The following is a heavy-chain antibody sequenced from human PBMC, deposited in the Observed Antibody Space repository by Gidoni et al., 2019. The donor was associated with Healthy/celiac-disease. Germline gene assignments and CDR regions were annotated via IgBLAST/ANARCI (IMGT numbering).Heavy chain of an antibody. J-gene: IGHJ6*02. CDR1: GFTFDDYT. CDR2: ISWDGGST. D-gene: IGHD4-17*01. V-gene: IGHV3-43*01. CDR3: AKDIGREDGCYGMDV. Sequence: EVQLVESGGVVVQPGGSLRLSCAASGFTFDDYTMHWVRQAPGKGLEWVSIISWDGGSTYYADSVKGRFTISRDNSKNSLYLQMNSLRTEDTALYYCAKDIGREDGCYGMDVWGQGTTVTVSS.